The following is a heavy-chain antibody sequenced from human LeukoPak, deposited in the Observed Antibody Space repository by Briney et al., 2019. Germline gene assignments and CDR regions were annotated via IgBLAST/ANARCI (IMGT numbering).Heavy chain of an antibody. CDR2: IYYSGST. D-gene: IGHD1-14*01. Sequence: SETLSLTCTVSGGSISSYYWSWIRQPPGKGLEWIGYIYYSGSTYYNPSLKSRVTISVDTSKNQFSLKLSSVTAADTAVYYCARDLRSEWFDPWGQGTLVTVSS. CDR1: GGSISSYY. V-gene: IGHV4-59*12. CDR3: ARDLRSEWFDP. J-gene: IGHJ5*02.